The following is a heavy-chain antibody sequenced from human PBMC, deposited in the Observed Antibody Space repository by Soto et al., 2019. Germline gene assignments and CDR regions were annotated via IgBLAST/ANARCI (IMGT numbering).Heavy chain of an antibody. Sequence: QLQLQESGPGLVKPSETLSLTCTVSGGSIRSSSYYWGWIRQPPGKGLEWIGSIYYSGSTYYNQSLKSRVTLSVDTSKNQFSLKRTSVTAADTAVYYCAGYCSGGSCYDRAFDIWGQGTMVTVSS. D-gene: IGHD2-15*01. CDR2: IYYSGST. CDR1: GGSIRSSSYY. V-gene: IGHV4-39*01. J-gene: IGHJ3*02. CDR3: AGYCSGGSCYDRAFDI.